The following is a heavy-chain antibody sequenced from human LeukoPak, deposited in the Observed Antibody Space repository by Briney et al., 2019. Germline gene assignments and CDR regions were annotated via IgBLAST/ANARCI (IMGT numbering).Heavy chain of an antibody. J-gene: IGHJ4*02. CDR2: IYWNDDK. CDR3: AHRRAQLWLQGGGYFDY. Sequence: SGPTLVNPTQPLTLTCTFSGFSLSTSEVGVGWIRQPPGKALEWLALIYWNDDKRYSPSLKSRLIITKDTSKNQVVLTMTNMDPVDTATYYCAHRRAQLWLQGGGYFDYWGQGTLVTVSS. V-gene: IGHV2-5*01. D-gene: IGHD5-18*01. CDR1: GFSLSTSEVG.